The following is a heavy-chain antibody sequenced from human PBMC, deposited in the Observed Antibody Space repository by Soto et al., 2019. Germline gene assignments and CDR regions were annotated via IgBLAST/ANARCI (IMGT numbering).Heavy chain of an antibody. J-gene: IGHJ4*02. CDR2: ISSSSSYI. D-gene: IGHD5-12*01. CDR3: GREGDGYNIDS. V-gene: IGHV3-21*01. CDR1: GFTFGTYG. Sequence: EVQLVESGGGLVKPGGSLRLSCAASGFTFGTYGMNWVRQAPGKGLEWVSSISSSSSYIYYADSVKGRFTISRDNAKNSLYQQMNSLRAEDTAVYYCGREGDGYNIDSWGQGTLVTVSS.